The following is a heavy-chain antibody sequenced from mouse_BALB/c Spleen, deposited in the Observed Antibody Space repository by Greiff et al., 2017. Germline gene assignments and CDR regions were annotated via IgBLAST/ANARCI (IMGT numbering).Heavy chain of an antibody. J-gene: IGHJ3*01. Sequence: VQVVESGPELVKPGASVRISCKASGYTFTSYYIHWVKQRPGQGLEWIGWIYPGNVNTKYNEKFKGKATLTADKSSSTAYMQLSSLTSEDSAVYFCARGGTREASWFAYWGQGTLVTVSA. V-gene: IGHV1S56*01. CDR3: ARGGTREASWFAY. CDR1: GYTFTSYY. CDR2: IYPGNVNT. D-gene: IGHD2-14*01.